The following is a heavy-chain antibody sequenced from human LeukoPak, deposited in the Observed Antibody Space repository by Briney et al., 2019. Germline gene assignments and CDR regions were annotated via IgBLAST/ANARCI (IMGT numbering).Heavy chain of an antibody. V-gene: IGHV1-18*01. Sequence: ASVKVSCKASGYTFTSYGISWVRQAPGQGLEWMGWISAYNGNTNYAQKLQGRVTMTTDTSTSTAYMELRSLRSDDTAVYYCARDRYCSSTSCLSARGFDIWGQGTMVTVSS. CDR3: ARDRYCSSTSCLSARGFDI. CDR1: GYTFTSYG. J-gene: IGHJ3*02. CDR2: ISAYNGNT. D-gene: IGHD2-2*01.